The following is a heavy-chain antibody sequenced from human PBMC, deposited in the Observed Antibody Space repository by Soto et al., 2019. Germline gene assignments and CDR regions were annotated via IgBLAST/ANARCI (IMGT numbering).Heavy chain of an antibody. J-gene: IGHJ5*02. Sequence: GGSLRLSCAASGFILSNYDVHWVRQTSGHGLEWVARIGVVGDTNYSGSVKGRFTISRQNARNSFFLQMNSLIAGDTAVYFCVRGLPGGFDPWGQGTLVTVSS. D-gene: IGHD3-10*01. CDR3: VRGLPGGFDP. CDR1: GFILSNYD. V-gene: IGHV3-13*01. CDR2: IGVVGDT.